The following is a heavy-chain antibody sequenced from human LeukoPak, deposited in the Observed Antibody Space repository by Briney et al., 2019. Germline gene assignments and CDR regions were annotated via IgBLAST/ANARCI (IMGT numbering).Heavy chain of an antibody. Sequence: GGSLRLSCVASGFTFSESWMTWVRQAPGKGLEWVASIKHDEREEYYADSVKGRFSMSRDNGKNSLYLQMNSLRGEDTALYYCGRLARNAWYAVDYWGQGTLVTVSS. CDR3: GRLARNAWYAVDY. CDR1: GFTFSESW. J-gene: IGHJ4*02. CDR2: IKHDEREE. V-gene: IGHV3-7*01. D-gene: IGHD6-19*01.